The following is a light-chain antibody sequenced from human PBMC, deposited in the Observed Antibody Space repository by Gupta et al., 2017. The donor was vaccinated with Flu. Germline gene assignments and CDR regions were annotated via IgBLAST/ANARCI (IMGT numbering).Light chain of an antibody. V-gene: IGKV1-39*01. CDR3: HQSYSTPRT. CDR2: ATS. Sequence: DMQTSQSPSSLSASVGDRVTITCRASQSIRSYLNWYQQKPGKAPKLLIYATSSLQSGVPSRFSGSGSGTDFTLTISSLQPEDFATYYCHQSYSTPRTFGEGTKLEIK. CDR1: QSIRSY. J-gene: IGKJ2*01.